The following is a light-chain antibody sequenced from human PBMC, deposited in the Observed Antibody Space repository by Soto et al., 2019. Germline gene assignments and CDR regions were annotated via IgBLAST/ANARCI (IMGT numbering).Light chain of an antibody. J-gene: IGKJ1*01. V-gene: IGKV3-20*01. CDR2: GAS. CDR1: QSFSSNF. CDR3: QQYDSSPRT. Sequence: EIVLTQSPGTLSLSPGERATLSCRASQSFSSNFLAWYQQKPGQAPRLLIYGASNRATGMPDRFSGSGSGTDFTLTSSRLEPEDFAVYYCQQYDSSPRTFGQGTKVDIK.